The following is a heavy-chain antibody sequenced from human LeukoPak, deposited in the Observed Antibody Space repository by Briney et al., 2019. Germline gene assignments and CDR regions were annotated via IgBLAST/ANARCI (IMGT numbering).Heavy chain of an antibody. J-gene: IGHJ4*02. CDR3: AKDMVEYYYDSSGYYGY. D-gene: IGHD3-22*01. CDR1: GFTFDDYA. CDR2: ISGDGGST. V-gene: IGHV3-43*02. Sequence: GGSLRLSCAASGFTFDDYAMHWVRQAPRKGLEWVSLISGDGGSTYYADSVKGRFTISRDNSKNSLYLQMNSLRTEDTALYYCAKDMVEYYYDSSGYYGYWGQGTLVTVSS.